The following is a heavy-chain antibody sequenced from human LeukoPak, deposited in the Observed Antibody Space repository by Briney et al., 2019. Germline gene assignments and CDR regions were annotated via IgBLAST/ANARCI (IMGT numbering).Heavy chain of an antibody. D-gene: IGHD2-2*01. CDR2: IIPILGIA. CDR1: GGTFSSYA. V-gene: IGHV1-69*04. CDR3: ARGDDVVVPAYQQPDAFDI. J-gene: IGHJ3*02. Sequence: SVKVSCKASGGTFSSYAISWVRQAPGQGLEWMGRIIPILGIANYAQKFQGRVTITADKSTSTAYMELSSLRSEDAAVYYCARGDDVVVPAYQQPDAFDIWGQGTMVTVSS.